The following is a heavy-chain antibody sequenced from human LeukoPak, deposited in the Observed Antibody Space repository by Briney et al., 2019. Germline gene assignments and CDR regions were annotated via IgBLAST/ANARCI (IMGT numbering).Heavy chain of an antibody. J-gene: IGHJ4*02. CDR3: ARVEMDYYVSSGAIDY. CDR1: GFTLCNYW. V-gene: IGHV3-74*03. Sequence: GGSLRLSCAASGFTLCNYWMRWGRQAPGKRLVWVSRIISDGISTTYADSLKGRFTISRDNVKNTLYLQMNSPRAEDTAVYYFARVEMDYYVSSGAIDYWGEGTLVTVS. D-gene: IGHD3-22*01. CDR2: IISDGIST.